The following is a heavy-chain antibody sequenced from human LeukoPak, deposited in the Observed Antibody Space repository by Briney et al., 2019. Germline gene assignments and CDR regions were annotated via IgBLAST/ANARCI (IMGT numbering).Heavy chain of an antibody. Sequence: ASVKVSCKASGYTFTSYDINWVRQATGQGLEWMGWMNPNSGNTGYAQKFQGRVTMTRNTSISTAYMELSSLRSDDTAVYYCARDKSNYFYYYMDVWGKGTTVTVSS. V-gene: IGHV1-8*01. J-gene: IGHJ6*03. CDR1: GYTFTSYD. CDR3: ARDKSNYFYYYMDV. CDR2: MNPNSGNT.